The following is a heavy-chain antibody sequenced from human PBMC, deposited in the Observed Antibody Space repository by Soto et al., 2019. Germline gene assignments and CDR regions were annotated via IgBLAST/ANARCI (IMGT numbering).Heavy chain of an antibody. J-gene: IGHJ4*02. CDR2: IYYSGST. V-gene: IGHV4-59*01. Sequence: SETLSLTCTVSGGSISSYYWSWIRQPPGQGLEWIGYIYYSGSTNYNPSLTSRVTISVDTSKNQFSLKLSSVTAADTAVYYCARDGHAFCSGGSCYFDYWGQGTLVTVS. CDR3: ARDGHAFCSGGSCYFDY. CDR1: GGSISSYY. D-gene: IGHD2-15*01.